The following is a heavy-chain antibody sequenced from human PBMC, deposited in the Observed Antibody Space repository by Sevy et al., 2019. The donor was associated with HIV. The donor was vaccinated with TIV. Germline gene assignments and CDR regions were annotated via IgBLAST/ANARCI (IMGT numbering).Heavy chain of an antibody. Sequence: GGSLRLSCAASAFTFSNYTMSWVRQAPGKGLEWVSSLSSRSTSIYYADSVKGRFTISRDNARNSLFLQMSSLRPEDTAAYYCARHSNIWYYFGSWGQGTLVTVSS. CDR1: AFTFSNYT. J-gene: IGHJ4*02. CDR2: LSSRSTSI. V-gene: IGHV3-21*01. CDR3: ARHSNIWYYFGS. D-gene: IGHD6-13*01.